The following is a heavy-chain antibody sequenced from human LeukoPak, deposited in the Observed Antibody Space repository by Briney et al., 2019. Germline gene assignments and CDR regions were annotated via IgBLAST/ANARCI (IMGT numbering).Heavy chain of an antibody. Sequence: ASVKVSCKASGYSFTNYYLHWVRQAPGQGLEWMGIINPNGGSTNYAQKFQGRVTMTRDTSTSTVYMELSSLRSEDTAVYYCSRVLGESYPYYFDYWGQGTLVTVSS. D-gene: IGHD3-16*01. CDR2: INPNGGST. CDR3: SRVLGESYPYYFDY. J-gene: IGHJ4*02. CDR1: GYSFTNYY. V-gene: IGHV1-46*01.